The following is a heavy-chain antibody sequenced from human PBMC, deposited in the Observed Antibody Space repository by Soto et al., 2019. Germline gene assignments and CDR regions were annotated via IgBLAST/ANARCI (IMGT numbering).Heavy chain of an antibody. CDR2: FIPVYRTL. V-gene: IGHV1-69*01. Sequence: QVQLVQSGAEVKKPGSSVKVSCKASGGSFGNSAINWVRQTPGQGLEWLGGFIPVYRTLNYAQKFQGRVTITADESTCTAYMTLRSLASDDTAVYYCATGVIWIGYFTVDSWGQGTRVTVSS. CDR1: GGSFGNSA. CDR3: ATGVIWIGYFTVDS. J-gene: IGHJ4*02. D-gene: IGHD3-3*01.